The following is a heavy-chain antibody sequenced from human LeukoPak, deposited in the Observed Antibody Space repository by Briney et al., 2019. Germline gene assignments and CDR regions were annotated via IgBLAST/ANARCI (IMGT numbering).Heavy chain of an antibody. CDR3: AREGRRITFGGVMGY. CDR2: INPNSGGT. Sequence: ASVKVSCKASGYTFTGYYMHWVRQAPGQGLEWMGWINPNSGGTNYAQKFQGRVTMTRDTSISTAYMELSRLRADDTAVYYCAREGRRITFGGVMGYWGQGTLVTVSS. CDR1: GYTFTGYY. D-gene: IGHD3-16*01. J-gene: IGHJ4*02. V-gene: IGHV1-2*02.